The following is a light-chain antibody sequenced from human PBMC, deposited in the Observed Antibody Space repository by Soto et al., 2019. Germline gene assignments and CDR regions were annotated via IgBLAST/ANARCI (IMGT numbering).Light chain of an antibody. CDR2: GAS. CDR3: QQYSSSRRT. V-gene: IGKV3-20*01. J-gene: IGKJ5*01. CDR1: QSVSGSH. Sequence: EIVLTQSPGTLSLSPGERATLSCRASQSVSGSHLAWYQHKVGRAPRLLIYGASSRATGIPDRFSGSGSGTDFTLTITRLEPEDFAVYYCQQYSSSRRTFGQGTLLEIK.